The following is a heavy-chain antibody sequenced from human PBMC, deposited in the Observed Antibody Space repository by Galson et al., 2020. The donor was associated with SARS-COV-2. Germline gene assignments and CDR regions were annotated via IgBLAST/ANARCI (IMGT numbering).Heavy chain of an antibody. CDR1: GFSLSTSGVG. CDR3: AHSYYYGSSGYYYNTNWFDP. CDR2: IYWNEDK. Sequence: SGPTLVKPTQTLTLTCTISGFSLSTSGVGVGWIRQPPGKPLERLPRIYWNEDKNHSPSMKSRITITKDTSKHQVVLTMTNMDPVDTATYYCAHSYYYGSSGYYYNTNWFDPWGQGTLVTVSS. V-gene: IGHV2-5*01. D-gene: IGHD3-22*01. J-gene: IGHJ5*02.